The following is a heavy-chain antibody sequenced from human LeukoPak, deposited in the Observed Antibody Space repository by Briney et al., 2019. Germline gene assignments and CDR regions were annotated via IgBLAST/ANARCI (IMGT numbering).Heavy chain of an antibody. CDR2: IYITGDV. CDR1: GGSMRGYY. D-gene: IGHD7-27*01. Sequence: SETLSLTCTVSGGSMRGYYWSWIRQPPGETLEWIGHIYITGDVNYSPSLRSRVTISIASSKNQVSLQLSSGTAADTAVYYCARMTAGGLHWGYLDYWGQGTLVAVSS. CDR3: ARMTAGGLHWGYLDY. J-gene: IGHJ4*02. V-gene: IGHV4-59*12.